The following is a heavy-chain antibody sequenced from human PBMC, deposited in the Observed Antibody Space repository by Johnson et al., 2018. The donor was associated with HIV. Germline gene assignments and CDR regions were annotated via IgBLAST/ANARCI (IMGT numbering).Heavy chain of an antibody. J-gene: IGHJ3*02. D-gene: IGHD3-22*01. CDR1: GFTFSDYY. CDR3: ARDQYYYDSRGVVAFDI. CDR2: IYSGGSI. Sequence: VQLVESGGGLVKPGGSLRLSCAASGFTFSDYYMSWIRQAPGKGLEWVSVIYSGGSIYYADSVKGRFTLSRDNSKNTLYLQLNSLRAEDTAVYYCARDQYYYDSRGVVAFDIWGQGTSVTVSS. V-gene: IGHV3-66*01.